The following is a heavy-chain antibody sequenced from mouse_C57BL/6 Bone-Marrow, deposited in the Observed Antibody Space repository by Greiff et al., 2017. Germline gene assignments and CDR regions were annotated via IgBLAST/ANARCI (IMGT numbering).Heavy chain of an antibody. CDR3: AREGIYYDYEGGFAY. V-gene: IGHV1-69*01. CDR2: VDPSASYS. CDR1: CYTFTSYW. J-gene: IGHJ3*01. D-gene: IGHD2-4*01. Sequence: QVQLKQPGAELVMPGASVKLSCKASCYTFTSYWMHWVKQRPGQGLEWIGEVDPSASYSNFNQKFKGKSTLTVDKSSSTAYMQLSSLTSEDSAVYYCAREGIYYDYEGGFAYWGQGTLVTVSA.